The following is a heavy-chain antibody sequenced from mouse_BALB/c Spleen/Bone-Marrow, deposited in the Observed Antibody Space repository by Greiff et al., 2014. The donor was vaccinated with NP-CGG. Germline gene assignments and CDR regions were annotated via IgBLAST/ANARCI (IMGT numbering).Heavy chain of an antibody. V-gene: IGHV5-9-2*01. CDR3: ARSVGSCYWYFDV. D-gene: IGHD1-1*01. Sequence: EVMLQESGGGLVKPGGSLKLSCAASGFTFSSYGMSWVQQTTGKRLEWVANISGGGSYTYFADSVKGRFTMSRDKAKNNLNLQMSSLRSEDTALYYCARSVGSCYWYFDVWGAGTTVTVSS. CDR1: GFTFSSYG. J-gene: IGHJ1*01. CDR2: ISGGGSYT.